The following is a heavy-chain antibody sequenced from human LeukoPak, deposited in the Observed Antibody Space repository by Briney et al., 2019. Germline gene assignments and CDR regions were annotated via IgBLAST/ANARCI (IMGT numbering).Heavy chain of an antibody. CDR1: GYTFTGYY. CDR3: ARGEMATSESDY. J-gene: IGHJ4*02. V-gene: IGHV1-2*02. Sequence: GESLKISCRGSGYTFTGYYMHWVRQAPGQGLEWMGWINPNSGGTNYAQKFQGRVTMTRDTSISTAYMELSRLRSDDTAVYYCARGEMATSESDYWGQGTLVTVSS. D-gene: IGHD5-24*01. CDR2: INPNSGGT.